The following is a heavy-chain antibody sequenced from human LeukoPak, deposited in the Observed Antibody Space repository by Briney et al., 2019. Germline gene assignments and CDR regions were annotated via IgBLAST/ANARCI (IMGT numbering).Heavy chain of an antibody. Sequence: ASVKVSCKASGYTFINYFIHWVRQAPGQGLEWMGIINPSGGSTTYAQDFQGRLTMARDTSTSTVYIELSSLRSEDTAVYYCARGDMDSVDPWGQGTLVTVSS. CDR1: GYTFINYF. J-gene: IGHJ5*02. CDR3: ARGDMDSVDP. CDR2: INPSGGST. V-gene: IGHV1-46*01. D-gene: IGHD3/OR15-3a*01.